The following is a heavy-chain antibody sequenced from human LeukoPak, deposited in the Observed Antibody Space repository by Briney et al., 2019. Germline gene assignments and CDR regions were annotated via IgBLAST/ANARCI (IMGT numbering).Heavy chain of an antibody. CDR3: ARFPHGRSDSSGYFFDY. V-gene: IGHV1-2*02. Sequence: GASVKVSCKASGYTFTGYYMHWVRQAPGQGLEWMGWINPNSGGTNYAQKFQGRVTMTRDTSISTAYMELSRLRSDDTAVYYCARFPHGRSDSSGYFFDYWGQGTLVTVSS. D-gene: IGHD3-22*01. CDR2: INPNSGGT. J-gene: IGHJ4*02. CDR1: GYTFTGYY.